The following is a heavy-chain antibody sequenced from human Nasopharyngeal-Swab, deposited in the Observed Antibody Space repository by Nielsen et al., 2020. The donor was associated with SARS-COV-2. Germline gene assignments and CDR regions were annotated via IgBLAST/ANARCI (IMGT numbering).Heavy chain of an antibody. V-gene: IGHV3-23*01. CDR3: AKPDKGTHDY. CDR2: ISGSGGST. Sequence: ESLKISCAASGFTFSSYAMSWVRQAPGKGLEWVSAISGSGGSTYYADSVKGRFTISRDNSKNTLYLQINSLRAEDTAVYYCAKPDKGTHDYWGQGTLVTVSS. D-gene: IGHD1-1*01. CDR1: GFTFSSYA. J-gene: IGHJ4*02.